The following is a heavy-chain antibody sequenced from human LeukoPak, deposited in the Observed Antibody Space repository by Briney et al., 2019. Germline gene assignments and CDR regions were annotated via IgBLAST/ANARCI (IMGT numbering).Heavy chain of an antibody. D-gene: IGHD3-16*01. J-gene: IGHJ6*02. Sequence: SQTLSLTCDISGDSVSNKTATWNWVRQSASRGLEWLGRTYYRSKWYNDYSLSVKSRITIGQDTSKNHFTLQLNSVTPEDTAIYYCGRARVSWGYGMDVWGQGTAVTVSS. CDR1: GDSVSNKTAT. CDR3: GRARVSWGYGMDV. V-gene: IGHV6-1*01. CDR2: TYYRSKWYN.